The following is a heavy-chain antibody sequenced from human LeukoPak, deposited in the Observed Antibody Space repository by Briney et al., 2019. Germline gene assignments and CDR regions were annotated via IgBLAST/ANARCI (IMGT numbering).Heavy chain of an antibody. V-gene: IGHV4-59*01. Sequence: SETLSLTCTVSGVSINTYFWSWIRQPPGKGLEWIGYVYYTGITNYNPSLKSRVTISVDTSKNQFSLKLSSVTAADTAVYYCASFSGSYYDDWGQGTLVTVSS. CDR3: ASFSGSYYDD. D-gene: IGHD1-26*01. CDR2: VYYTGIT. CDR1: GVSINTYF. J-gene: IGHJ4*02.